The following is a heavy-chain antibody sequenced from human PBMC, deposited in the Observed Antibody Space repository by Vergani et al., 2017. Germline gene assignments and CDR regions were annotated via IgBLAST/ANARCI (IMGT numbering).Heavy chain of an antibody. J-gene: IGHJ6*04. V-gene: IGHV3-30*04. CDR1: GFTFSSYA. Sequence: VQLLESGGGLVQPGGSLRLSCAASGFTFSSYAMSWVRQAPGKGLEWVALISNDGRHTYYADSVRGRFSISRDNSKNTLYLQMNSLRTEDTANYYCRGEMDVWGKGTMVTVSS. CDR2: ISNDGRHT. CDR3: RGEMDV.